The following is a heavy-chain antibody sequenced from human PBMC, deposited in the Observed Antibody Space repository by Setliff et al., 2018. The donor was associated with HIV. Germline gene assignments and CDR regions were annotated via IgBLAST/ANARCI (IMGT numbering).Heavy chain of an antibody. V-gene: IGHV1-18*01. CDR2: ISTHNDDT. J-gene: IGHJ4*02. Sequence: ASVKVSCKASGYTFTTYAISWVRQAPGQGLEWMGWISTHNDDTDYAQKFQGRVTMTRDTSTSTVYMELRSLRSDDTAVYYCAKDDPLFEYWGQGALVTVSS. CDR3: AKDDPLFEY. CDR1: GYTFTTYA.